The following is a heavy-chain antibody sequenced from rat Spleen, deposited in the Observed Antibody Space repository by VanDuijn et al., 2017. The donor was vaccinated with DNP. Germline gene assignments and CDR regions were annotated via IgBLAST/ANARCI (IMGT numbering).Heavy chain of an antibody. CDR1: GFTFSDYY. CDR3: TRQYYYSGDDNWFAY. CDR2: ISYVGGTT. V-gene: IGHV5-22*01. Sequence: EVQLVESGGGLVQPGRSLKLSCAASGFTFSDYYMAWVRQAPTKGLEWVAYISYVGGTTYYGDSVRGRFTISRDNAKSTLYLQMNSLKSEDTATYYCTRQYYYSGDDNWFAYWGQGTLVTVSS. D-gene: IGHD1-1*01. J-gene: IGHJ3*01.